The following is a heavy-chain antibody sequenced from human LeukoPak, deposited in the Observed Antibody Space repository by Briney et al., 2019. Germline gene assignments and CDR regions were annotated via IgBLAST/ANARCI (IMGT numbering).Heavy chain of an antibody. CDR1: GGSISSFH. D-gene: IGHD1-26*01. Sequence: SETLSHTCTVSGGSISSFHWSWIRQPPGKGLEWIGYIYDSGSTNYNPSLKSRVTISVDTSKNQFSLKLSSVTAADTAVYYCARDMSDCGSYPYNWFDPWGQGTLVTVSS. CDR2: IYDSGST. V-gene: IGHV4-59*01. CDR3: ARDMSDCGSYPYNWFDP. J-gene: IGHJ5*02.